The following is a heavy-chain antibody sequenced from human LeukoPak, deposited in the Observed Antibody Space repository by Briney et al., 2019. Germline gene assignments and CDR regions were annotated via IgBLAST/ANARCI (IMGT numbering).Heavy chain of an antibody. CDR1: GGSFSGYY. Sequence: SENLSLTCAVYGGSFSGYYWSWIRQPPGKGLEWIGEINHSGSTNYNPSLKSRVTISVDTSKNQFSLKLSSVTAADTAVYYCARKILTGYFFGFTGPKTPYFDYWGQGTLVTVSS. D-gene: IGHD3-9*01. CDR2: INHSGST. V-gene: IGHV4-34*01. J-gene: IGHJ4*02. CDR3: ARKILTGYFFGFTGPKTPYFDY.